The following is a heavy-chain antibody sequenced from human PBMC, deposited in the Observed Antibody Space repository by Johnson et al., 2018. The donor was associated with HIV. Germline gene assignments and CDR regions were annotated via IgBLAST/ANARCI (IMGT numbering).Heavy chain of an antibody. Sequence: VQLVESGGGLVKPGGSLRLSCAASGFTFSNAWMSWVRQAPGKGLEWVGRIKSKTDGGTTDYAAPVKGRFTISRDDSKNTAYLQMNSLKTEDTTVYYCTRHSSLGYPRAFDIWGQGTMVTVSS. CDR3: TRHSSLGYPRAFDI. J-gene: IGHJ3*02. V-gene: IGHV3-15*01. CDR1: GFTFSNAW. CDR2: IKSKTDGGTT. D-gene: IGHD5-18*01.